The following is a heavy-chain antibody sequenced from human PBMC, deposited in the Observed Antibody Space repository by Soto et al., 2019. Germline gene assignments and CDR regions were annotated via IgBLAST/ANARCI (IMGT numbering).Heavy chain of an antibody. CDR3: AKVGGAHRTITPHPPPY. CDR2: ISGSGGST. J-gene: IGHJ4*02. CDR1: GFTFSSYA. Sequence: EVQLLESGGGLVQPGGSLRLSCAASGFTFSSYAMSWVRQAPGKGLEWVSAISGSGGSTYYADSVKGRFTISRDNSKNTLYLQMNSLRAEDTAVYYCAKVGGAHRTITPHPPPYWGQGTLVTVSS. D-gene: IGHD3-16*01. V-gene: IGHV3-23*01.